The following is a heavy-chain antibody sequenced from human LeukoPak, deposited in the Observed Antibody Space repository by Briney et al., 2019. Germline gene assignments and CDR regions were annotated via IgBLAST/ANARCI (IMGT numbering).Heavy chain of an antibody. CDR2: IWYDGSNK. Sequence: PGGSLRLSCAASGFTFNNYGMHWVRQAPGKGLEWVAAIWYDGSNKYYTDSVKGRFTISRGNSKNTLYLQMNSLRAEDTAVYYCARDLSQPLRGFNYWGQGTLVTVSS. J-gene: IGHJ4*02. D-gene: IGHD5-12*01. CDR1: GFTFNNYG. CDR3: ARDLSQPLRGFNY. V-gene: IGHV3-33*01.